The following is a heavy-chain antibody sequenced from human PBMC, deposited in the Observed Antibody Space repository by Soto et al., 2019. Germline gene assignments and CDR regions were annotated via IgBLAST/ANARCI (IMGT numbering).Heavy chain of an antibody. Sequence: QVQLVQYGAEVKKPGSSVKVSCKASGGTFSSYAISWVRQAPGQGLEWMGGIIPIFGTANYAQKFQGRVTITADESTSTAYMELTSLRSEDTAVYYCARDQDSGSVINLLYFYNMDVWGQGTTVTVSS. D-gene: IGHD5-12*01. CDR1: GGTFSSYA. CDR2: IIPIFGTA. J-gene: IGHJ6*02. CDR3: ARDQDSGSVINLLYFYNMDV. V-gene: IGHV1-69*12.